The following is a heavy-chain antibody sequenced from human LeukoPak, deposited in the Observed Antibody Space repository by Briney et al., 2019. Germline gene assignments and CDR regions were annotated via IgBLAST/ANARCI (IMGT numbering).Heavy chain of an antibody. CDR3: ARDLNYYDSSGYGH. V-gene: IGHV3-53*01. J-gene: IGHJ4*02. CDR2: IYSGGSP. D-gene: IGHD3-22*01. Sequence: GGSLRLSCAASGFIFSINYMSWVRQAPGKVLEWVSVIYSGGSPYFADSVKGRFTISRDNSKNTLYLQMNSLRAEDTAVYYCARDLNYYDSSGYGHWGQGTLVTVSS. CDR1: GFIFSINY.